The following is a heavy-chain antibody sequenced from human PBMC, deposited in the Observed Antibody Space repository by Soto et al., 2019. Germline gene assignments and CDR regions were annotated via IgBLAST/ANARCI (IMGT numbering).Heavy chain of an antibody. CDR1: GGSVSSGSYY. D-gene: IGHD4-17*01. V-gene: IGHV4-61*01. J-gene: IGHJ6*02. CDR2: IYNSGST. CDR3: ARLTTPTPYYFCYGMDV. Sequence: QVQLQESGPGLVKPSETLSLTCTVSGGSVSSGSYYWSWIRQPPGKGLEWIGYIYNSGSTNYNPSLKSRVTIPVDTSKNQFSLTRSSVTAADTAVYYCARLTTPTPYYFCYGMDVWGQGTTVTVSS.